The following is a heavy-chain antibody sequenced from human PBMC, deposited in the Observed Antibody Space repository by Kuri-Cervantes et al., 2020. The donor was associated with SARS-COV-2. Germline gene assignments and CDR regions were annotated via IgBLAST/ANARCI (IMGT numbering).Heavy chain of an antibody. CDR3: ARGSIFSDTGGWYFDY. CDR1: GGSISSHY. Sequence: SETLSLTCTVSGGSISSHYWSWIRQPPGKGLEWIGYIYTSGSTNYNPSLKSRVTISVDTSKNQFSLKLSSVTAADTAVYYCARGSIFSDTGGWYFDYWGQGTLVTVSS. CDR2: IYTSGST. V-gene: IGHV4-4*08. D-gene: IGHD3-10*01. J-gene: IGHJ4*02.